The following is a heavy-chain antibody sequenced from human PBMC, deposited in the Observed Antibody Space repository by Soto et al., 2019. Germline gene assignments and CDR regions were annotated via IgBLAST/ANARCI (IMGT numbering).Heavy chain of an antibody. V-gene: IGHV1-69*01. CDR3: ARESSIAARQDFDY. Sequence: QVQLVQTGAEVKKPGSSVKVSCKASGGSFRNYAINWVRQAPGQGLEWMGGIIPIFDAPNYAQNFRGRVTITADESTSTAYMELSGLKSEDTAIYYCARESSIAARQDFDYWGQGTLVTVSS. J-gene: IGHJ4*02. CDR2: IIPIFDAP. CDR1: GGSFRNYA. D-gene: IGHD6-6*01.